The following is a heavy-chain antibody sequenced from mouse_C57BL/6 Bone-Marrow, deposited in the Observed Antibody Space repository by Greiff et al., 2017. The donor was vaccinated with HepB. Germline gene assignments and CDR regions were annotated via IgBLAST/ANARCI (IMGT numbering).Heavy chain of an antibody. V-gene: IGHV1-64*01. D-gene: IGHD1-1*01. Sequence: VQLQQPGAELVKPGASVKLSCKASGYTFTSYWMHWVKQRPGQGLEWIGMIHPNSGSTNYNEKFKSKATLTVDKSSSTAYMQLSSLTSEDSAVYYCARGGGFYYGYYFDYWGQGTTLTVSS. CDR2: IHPNSGST. CDR1: GYTFTSYW. CDR3: ARGGGFYYGYYFDY. J-gene: IGHJ2*01.